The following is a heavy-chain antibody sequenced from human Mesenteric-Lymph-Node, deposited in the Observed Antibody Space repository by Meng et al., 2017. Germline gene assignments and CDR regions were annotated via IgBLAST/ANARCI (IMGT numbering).Heavy chain of an antibody. CDR2: IYHTGSP. V-gene: IGHV4-59*12. CDR1: GGSLSSYY. CDR3: ARAPHGGQDHQRV. D-gene: IGHD2-8*01. Sequence: QGHLQESGPGLVKPSATWSLTCPASGGSLSSYYRSWIRQTPGKGLEWIGNIYHTGSPTYNPSLQTRVPISADTSKNQFSPKLNSMTAADTAVYYCARAPHGGQDHQRVWGQGTLVTVSS. J-gene: IGHJ4*02.